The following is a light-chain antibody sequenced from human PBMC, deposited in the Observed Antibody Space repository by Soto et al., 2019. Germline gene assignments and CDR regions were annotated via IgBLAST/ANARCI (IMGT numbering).Light chain of an antibody. Sequence: EIVMTQSPATLSVSPGERATLSCRASQSISSKLAWYQQKPGQAPRLLIYGASTRATGIPVRFSGSGSGTEFTLTISSLQSEDFAVYYCQQYNNWPTMFGQGTRVEIK. CDR2: GAS. CDR3: QQYNNWPTM. CDR1: QSISSK. J-gene: IGKJ1*01. V-gene: IGKV3-15*01.